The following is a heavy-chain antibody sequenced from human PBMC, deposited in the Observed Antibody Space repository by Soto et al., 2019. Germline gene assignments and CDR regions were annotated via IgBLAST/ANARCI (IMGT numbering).Heavy chain of an antibody. V-gene: IGHV3-33*06. D-gene: IGHD2-21*01. J-gene: IGHJ4*02. CDR3: AKDLYCATNYCSRSYAY. Sequence: GGSLTLSCAPSGFTFSSYCIHCVRPAPGKGLEWVAVIWNDGSNKYYADSVKGRFTISRDNSKNTLYLQMNSLRAEDTAVYYCAKDLYCATNYCSRSYAYWGQGTLVTVSS. CDR2: IWNDGSNK. CDR1: GFTFSSYC.